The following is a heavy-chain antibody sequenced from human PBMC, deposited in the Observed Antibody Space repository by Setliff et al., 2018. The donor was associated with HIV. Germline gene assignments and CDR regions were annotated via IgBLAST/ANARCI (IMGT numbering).Heavy chain of an antibody. Sequence: SVKVSCKASGGTFSNYAISWVRQAPGQGLEWMGGIIPIFGTGMYAQRFQGRVTITADESTTTAYMELSSLRSEDTAVYYCARDPTTVMDYFDYWGQGTLVTVSS. CDR1: GGTFSNYA. CDR2: IIPIFGTG. V-gene: IGHV1-69*13. CDR3: ARDPTTVMDYFDY. D-gene: IGHD4-17*01. J-gene: IGHJ4*02.